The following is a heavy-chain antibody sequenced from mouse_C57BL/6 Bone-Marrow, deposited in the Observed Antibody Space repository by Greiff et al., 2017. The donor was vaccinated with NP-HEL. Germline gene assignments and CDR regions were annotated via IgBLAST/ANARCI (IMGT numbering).Heavy chain of an antibody. J-gene: IGHJ4*01. V-gene: IGHV1-80*01. D-gene: IGHD1-1*01. CDR3: ARGDYGSSRFGYAMDY. Sequence: QVQLKESGAELVKPGASVKISCKASGYAFSSYWMNWVKERPGKGLEWIGQIYPGDGDTKYNGKFKGKATLTADKSSSTAYLRVSSLTSEAPAVYFCARGDYGSSRFGYAMDYWGQGTSVTVSS. CDR2: IYPGDGDT. CDR1: GYAFSSYW.